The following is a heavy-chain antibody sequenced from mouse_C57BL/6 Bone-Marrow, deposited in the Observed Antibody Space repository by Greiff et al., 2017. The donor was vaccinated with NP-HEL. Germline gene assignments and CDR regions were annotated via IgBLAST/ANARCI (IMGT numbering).Heavy chain of an antibody. J-gene: IGHJ1*03. CDR3: ASPVHGSSYGYFDV. CDR1: GYTFTDYN. D-gene: IGHD1-1*01. V-gene: IGHV1-22*01. CDR2: INPNNGGT. Sequence: EVKLQESGPELVKPGASVKMSCKASGYTFTDYNMHWVKQSHGKSLEWIGYINPNNGGTSYNQKFKGKATLTVNKSSSTAYMELRSLTSEDSAVYYCASPVHGSSYGYFDVWGTGTTVTVSS.